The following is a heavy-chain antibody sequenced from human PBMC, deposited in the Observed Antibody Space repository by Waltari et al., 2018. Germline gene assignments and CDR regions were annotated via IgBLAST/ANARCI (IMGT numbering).Heavy chain of an antibody. CDR3: ATDLSRISPLVYYYGSGTTQS. D-gene: IGHD3-10*01. Sequence: QVQLVQSGAEVKKPGASVKVSCKVSGYTLTELSMHWVRQAPGKGLEWMGGFDPEDGETIYAQKFQGRVTMTEDTSTDTAYMELISLRSEDTAVYYCATDLSRISPLVYYYGSGTTQSWGQGTLVTVSS. V-gene: IGHV1-24*01. CDR2: FDPEDGET. CDR1: GYTLTELS. J-gene: IGHJ4*02.